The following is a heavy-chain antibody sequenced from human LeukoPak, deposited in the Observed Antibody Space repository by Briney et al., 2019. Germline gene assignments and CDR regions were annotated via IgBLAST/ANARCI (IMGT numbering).Heavy chain of an antibody. D-gene: IGHD6-13*01. J-gene: IGHJ6*03. V-gene: IGHV3-48*01. CDR2: ISSSSSTI. Sequence: EGSLRLSCAASGFTFSSYSMNWVRQAPGKGLEWVSYISSSSSTIYYADSVKGRFTISRDNAKNSLYLQMNSLRAEDTAVYYCAREGLAAAFYCYYMDVWGKGTTVTVSS. CDR3: AREGLAAAFYCYYMDV. CDR1: GFTFSSYS.